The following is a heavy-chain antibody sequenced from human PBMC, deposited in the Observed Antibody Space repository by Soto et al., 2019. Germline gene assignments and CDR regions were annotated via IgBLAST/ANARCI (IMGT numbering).Heavy chain of an antibody. J-gene: IGHJ4*02. D-gene: IGHD6-13*01. CDR3: ARDLAAAAY. CDR1: GYIFTNYY. CDR2: INPLPTSGST. Sequence: QVQLVQSGAEVKKPGASVKVSCKASGYIFTNYYIHWVRQAPGQGLEWMAIINPLPTSGSTNYAQTFQGRVTVTRDTSKSTVYLELSSLRSDDTAVYYCARDLAAAAYWGQGTLVTVSS. V-gene: IGHV1-46*01.